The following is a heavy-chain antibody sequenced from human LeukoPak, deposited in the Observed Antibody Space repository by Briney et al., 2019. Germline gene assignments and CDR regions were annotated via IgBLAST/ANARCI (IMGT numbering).Heavy chain of an antibody. CDR2: VYYSGRT. CDR1: GGSISTYY. CDR3: ARDSRYTYGYSYYYYYMDV. J-gene: IGHJ6*03. Sequence: SETLSLTCTVSGGSISTYYWNWIRQPPGKGLEWIGYVYYSGRTNYNPSLESRVTMSVDTSKNQFSLNLSSMTAADTAVYYCARDSRYTYGYSYYYYYMDVWGKGTTVTISS. D-gene: IGHD5-18*01. V-gene: IGHV4-59*12.